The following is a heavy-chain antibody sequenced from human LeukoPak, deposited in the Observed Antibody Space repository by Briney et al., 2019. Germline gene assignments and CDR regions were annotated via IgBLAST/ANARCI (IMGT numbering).Heavy chain of an antibody. CDR2: ISAYNGNT. V-gene: IGHV1-18*01. Sequence: ASVKVSCKASGYTFTSYGISWVRQAPGQGLEWMGWISAYNGNTNYAQKLQGRVTMTTDTSTSTAYMELRSLRSDDTAVYYCARTEYCSSTSCCRWFDPWGQGTLVTVSS. CDR1: GYTFTSYG. D-gene: IGHD2-2*01. J-gene: IGHJ5*02. CDR3: ARTEYCSSTSCCRWFDP.